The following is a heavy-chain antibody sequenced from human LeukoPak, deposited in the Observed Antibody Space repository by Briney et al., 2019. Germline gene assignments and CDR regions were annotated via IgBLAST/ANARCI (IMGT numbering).Heavy chain of an antibody. D-gene: IGHD3-9*01. CDR3: AKVQYDILTLGGMDV. CDR2: ISGSGGST. V-gene: IGHV3-23*01. CDR1: GFTFSSYA. Sequence: GGSLRLSCAASGFTFSSYAMSWVRQAPGKGLEWVSAISGSGGSTYYADSVKGRFTISRDNSKNTLYLQMNSLRAEDTAVYYCAKVQYDILTLGGMDVWGQGTTVTASS. J-gene: IGHJ6*02.